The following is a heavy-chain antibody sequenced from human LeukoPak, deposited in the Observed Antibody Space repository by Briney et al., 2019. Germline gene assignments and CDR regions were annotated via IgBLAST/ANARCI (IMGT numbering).Heavy chain of an antibody. CDR2: IYTSGST. D-gene: IGHD4-17*01. CDR3: ATDYGVSL. Sequence: PSQTLSLTCTVSGGSISSTSSYWSWIRQPAGKGLEWIGRIYTSGSTNYNPSLKSRVTISVDTSKNQFSLKLSSVTAADTAVYYCATDYGVSLWGQGTLVTVSS. J-gene: IGHJ4*02. CDR1: GGSISSTSSY. V-gene: IGHV4-61*02.